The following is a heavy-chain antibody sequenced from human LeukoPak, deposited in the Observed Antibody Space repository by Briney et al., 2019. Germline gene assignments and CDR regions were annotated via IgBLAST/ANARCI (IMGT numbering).Heavy chain of an antibody. CDR2: IKSRTDGGTT. CDR1: GFTFSNAW. D-gene: IGHD2-2*01. V-gene: IGHV3-15*01. Sequence: GGSLRLSCAASGFTFSNAWMSWVRQAPGKGLEWVGRIKSRTDGGTTEYAAPVKGRFTISRDDSKNTLYLQMNSLKTEDTAVYYFTTAPAAYTFDYCGQGTLVTVSS. CDR3: TTAPAAYTFDY. J-gene: IGHJ4*02.